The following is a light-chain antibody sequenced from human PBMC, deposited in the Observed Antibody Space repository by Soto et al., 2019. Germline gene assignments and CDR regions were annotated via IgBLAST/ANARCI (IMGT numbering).Light chain of an antibody. V-gene: IGKV3-15*01. CDR3: QQYNNWPGT. Sequence: IVMTQSRDTLSMSPGERATLSCLASQSLNRDLAWYQQKPGQSPRLLIFGASIRATGIPARFSGSGSGTEFTLTIGSLQSEDCALYYCQQYNNWPGTFGQGTRLEIK. CDR1: QSLNRD. J-gene: IGKJ5*01. CDR2: GAS.